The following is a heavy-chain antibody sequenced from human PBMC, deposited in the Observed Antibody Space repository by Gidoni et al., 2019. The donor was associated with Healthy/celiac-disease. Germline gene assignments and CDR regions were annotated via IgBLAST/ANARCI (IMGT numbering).Heavy chain of an antibody. CDR2: ISSNGGST. Sequence: EVQLVESGGGLVQPGGSRRLSCSASGFTCSSYAMHWVRQAPGKGLEYVSAISSNGGSTYYADSVKRRFTISRDNSKNTLYRQMSSLIAEDTAVYYCVKDSLRRPVVAMGRGGGGFDYWGQGTLVTVSS. CDR1: GFTCSSYA. CDR3: VKDSLRRPVVAMGRGGGGFDY. V-gene: IGHV3-64D*06. D-gene: IGHD3-10*01. J-gene: IGHJ4*02.